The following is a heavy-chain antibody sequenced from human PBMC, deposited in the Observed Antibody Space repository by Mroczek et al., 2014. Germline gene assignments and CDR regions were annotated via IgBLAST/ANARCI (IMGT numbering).Heavy chain of an antibody. CDR3: ARDKTXNYYGSGGPLLDY. D-gene: IGHD3-10*01. J-gene: IGHJ4*02. CDR1: GGSISSGGYY. CDR2: IYYSGST. V-gene: IGHV4-31*03. Sequence: QVQLVESGPGLVKPSQTLSLTCTVSGGSISSGGYYWSWIRQHPGKGLEWIGYIYYSGSTYYNPSLKSRVTISVDTSKNQFSLKLSSVTAADTAVYYCARDKTXNYYGSGGPLLDYVGPGNPGPPSP.